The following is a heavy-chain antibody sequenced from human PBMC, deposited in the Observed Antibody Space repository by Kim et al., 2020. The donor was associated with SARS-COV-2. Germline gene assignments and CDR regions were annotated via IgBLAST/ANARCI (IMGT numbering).Heavy chain of an antibody. Sequence: ASVKVSCKASGYTFTSYGISWVRQAPGQGLEWMGWISAYNGNTNYAQKLQGRVTMTTDTSTSTAYMELRSLRSDDTAVYYCARAAVVVAAPGGWFDPWGQGTLVTVSS. V-gene: IGHV1-18*01. CDR1: GYTFTSYG. CDR3: ARAAVVVAAPGGWFDP. CDR2: ISAYNGNT. J-gene: IGHJ5*02. D-gene: IGHD2-15*01.